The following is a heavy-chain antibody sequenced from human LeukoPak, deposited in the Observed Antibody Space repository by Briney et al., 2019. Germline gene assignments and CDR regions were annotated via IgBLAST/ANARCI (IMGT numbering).Heavy chain of an antibody. CDR2: ISNTGKTV. D-gene: IGHD5-18*01. CDR1: RFTFSDYY. CDR3: VRGHTYGLH. J-gene: IGHJ4*02. V-gene: IGHV3-11*04. Sequence: GGSLRLSCAASRFTFSDYYMSWIRQAPGTGLEWISYISNTGKTVYYADSVKGGFAISMDNAKNSLSLQMNGLRADDTAVYYCVRGHTYGLHWGQGTLVTVSS.